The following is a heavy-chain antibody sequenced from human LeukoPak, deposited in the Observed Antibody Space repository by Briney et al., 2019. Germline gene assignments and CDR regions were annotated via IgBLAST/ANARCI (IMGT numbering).Heavy chain of an antibody. CDR1: GDSVSSKNGA. CDR2: TYYRSKWYN. V-gene: IGHV6-1*01. CDR3: ARDFGTTGWHTFDY. D-gene: IGHD6-19*01. J-gene: IGHJ4*02. Sequence: SQTLSLTWVVSGDSVSSKNGAWNWIRQSPSRGLEWLGRTYYRSKWYNDYAESMEGRMTISQDTSKNQYSLHLNSVTPDDTAVYYCARDFGTTGWHTFDYWGQGTLVTVSS.